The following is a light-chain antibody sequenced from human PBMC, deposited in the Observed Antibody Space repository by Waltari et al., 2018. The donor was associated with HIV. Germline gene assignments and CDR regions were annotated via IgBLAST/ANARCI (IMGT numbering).Light chain of an antibody. Sequence: QSVLIQPPSASGTPGQRVTIPCSGRGSNIGSNSVNWYQQFPGTAPKLLIYSNDRRPSGVPDRFSGSKSGTSASLVINGLQPEDEADYYCSAWDDNLNALFGGGTKLTVL. V-gene: IGLV1-44*01. CDR2: SND. CDR3: SAWDDNLNAL. J-gene: IGLJ2*01. CDR1: GSNIGSNS.